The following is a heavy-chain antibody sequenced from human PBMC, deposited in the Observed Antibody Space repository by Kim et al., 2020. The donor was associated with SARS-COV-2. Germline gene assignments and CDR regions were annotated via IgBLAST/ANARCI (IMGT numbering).Heavy chain of an antibody. Sequence: GGSLRLSCAASGFTFSSYAMHWVRQAPGKGLEWVAVISYDGSNKYYADSVKGRFTISRDNSKNTLYLQMNSLRAEDTAVYYCAGYYDSSGYYSEYFQHWG. J-gene: IGHJ1*01. CDR2: ISYDGSNK. CDR1: GFTFSSYA. CDR3: AGYYDSSGYYSEYFQH. D-gene: IGHD3-22*01. V-gene: IGHV3-30*04.